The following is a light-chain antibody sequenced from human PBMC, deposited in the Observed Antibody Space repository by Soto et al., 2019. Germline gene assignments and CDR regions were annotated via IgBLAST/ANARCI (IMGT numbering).Light chain of an antibody. Sequence: QSALTQPASVSGSPGQAITISCTGTSSDVGGYNYVSWYQQHPGKAPKLMIYEVSNRPSGVSNRVSGSESGNTASLTISGLQAEDEADYYCSSYTSSSTLPFVFGTGTKLTVL. CDR2: EVS. CDR3: SSYTSSSTLPFV. CDR1: SSDVGGYNY. J-gene: IGLJ1*01. V-gene: IGLV2-14*01.